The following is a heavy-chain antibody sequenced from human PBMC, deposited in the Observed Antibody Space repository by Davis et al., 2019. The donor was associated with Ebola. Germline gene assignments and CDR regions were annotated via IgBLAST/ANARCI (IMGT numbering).Heavy chain of an antibody. Sequence: ASVKVSCKTSGGTLRNYAISWVRQAPGQGPEWMGIINPGGGSTTYAQKFQGRVTMTRDTSTSTVYMELNNLRSEDTAMYYCARLGQQLLLGDWDYWGQGTLVTVSS. V-gene: IGHV1-46*01. CDR2: INPGGGST. CDR1: GGTLRNYA. J-gene: IGHJ4*02. D-gene: IGHD1-26*01. CDR3: ARLGQQLLLGDWDY.